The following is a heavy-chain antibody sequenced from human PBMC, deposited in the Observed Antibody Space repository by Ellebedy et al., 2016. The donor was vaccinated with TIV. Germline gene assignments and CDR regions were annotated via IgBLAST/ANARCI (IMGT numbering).Heavy chain of an antibody. Sequence: GESLKISCKSSGYSFTSYWIGWVRQMPGKGLEWMGIIYPGDSDTRYSPSFQGQVTISADKSISTAYLQWSSLKASDTAMYYCARGSHGYCSSTSCYSYFDYWGQGTLVTVSS. J-gene: IGHJ4*02. CDR3: ARGSHGYCSSTSCYSYFDY. D-gene: IGHD2-2*03. CDR2: IYPGDSDT. CDR1: GYSFTSYW. V-gene: IGHV5-51*01.